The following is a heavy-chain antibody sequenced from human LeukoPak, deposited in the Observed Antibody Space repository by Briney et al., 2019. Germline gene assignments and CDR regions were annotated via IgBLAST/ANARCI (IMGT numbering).Heavy chain of an antibody. Sequence: SETLSLTCAVYGGSFSGYYWSWIRQPPGKGLEWIGYIYYSGSTNYNPSLKSRVTISVDTSKNQFSLKLSSVTAADTAVYYCARGCGYYDSSGFKYYFDYWGQGTLVTVSS. J-gene: IGHJ4*02. CDR3: ARGCGYYDSSGFKYYFDY. CDR1: GGSFSGYY. D-gene: IGHD3-22*01. CDR2: IYYSGST. V-gene: IGHV4-59*01.